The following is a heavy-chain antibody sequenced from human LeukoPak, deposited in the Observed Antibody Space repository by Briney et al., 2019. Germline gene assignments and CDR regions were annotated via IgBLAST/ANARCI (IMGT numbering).Heavy chain of an antibody. CDR2: IKQDGSEK. CDR3: ARDPAAADYFDY. J-gene: IGHJ4*02. V-gene: IGHV3-7*01. CDR1: GFTFSSYW. Sequence: GGSLRLSCAASGFTFSSYWLSWVRQAPGKGLKWVANIKQDGSEKYYVDSVKGRFTISRDNAKNSLYLQMNSLRAEDTAVYYCARDPAAADYFDYWGQGTLVTVSS. D-gene: IGHD6-13*01.